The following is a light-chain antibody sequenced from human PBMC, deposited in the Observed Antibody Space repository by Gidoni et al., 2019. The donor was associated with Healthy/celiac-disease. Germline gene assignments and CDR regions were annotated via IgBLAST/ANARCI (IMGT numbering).Light chain of an antibody. V-gene: IGKV1-5*03. CDR1: QSISSW. J-gene: IGKJ1*01. CDR2: KAS. CDR3: QQYNSYPVT. Sequence: DIQMTQSPSTLSASVGDRVTITCRASQSISSWLAWYQQKPGKAPKLLFFKASSLESGVPSRFRGRGSGTEFTLTISSLQPDDFATYYCQQYNSYPVTFGQGTKVEIK.